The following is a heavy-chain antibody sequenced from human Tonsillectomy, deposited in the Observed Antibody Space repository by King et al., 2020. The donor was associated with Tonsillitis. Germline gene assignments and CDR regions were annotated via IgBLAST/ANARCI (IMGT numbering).Heavy chain of an antibody. J-gene: IGHJ6*02. D-gene: IGHD4-17*01. Sequence: VQLVESGGGLVTPGGSLGLSCAASGFSFSTYGINWVRQAPGKGLEWVSSITGSGSNKYYADSVKGRFTISRDNAKDSLYLQMNSLRAEDTAVYYCVRDVGDFLLEVWGQGTTVTVSS. CDR3: VRDVGDFLLEV. CDR2: ITGSGSNK. V-gene: IGHV3-21*01. CDR1: GFSFSTYG.